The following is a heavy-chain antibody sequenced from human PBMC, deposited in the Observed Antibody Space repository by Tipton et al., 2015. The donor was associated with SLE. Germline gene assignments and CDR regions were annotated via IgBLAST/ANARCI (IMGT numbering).Heavy chain of an antibody. CDR2: LNPNSGKT. J-gene: IGHJ4*02. CDR3: ARMGLDSSSSSDH. D-gene: IGHD6-6*01. V-gene: IGHV1-8*01. Sequence: QLVQSGPEVKKPGASVKVSCKASGYTFSSYGITWVRQVPGQGLEWMGWLNPNSGKTGYGQKFQGRVSMTRNTSITTAYMEPTSLKSEDTAVYYCARMGLDSSSSSDHWGTGTLVTVSS. CDR1: GYTFSSYG.